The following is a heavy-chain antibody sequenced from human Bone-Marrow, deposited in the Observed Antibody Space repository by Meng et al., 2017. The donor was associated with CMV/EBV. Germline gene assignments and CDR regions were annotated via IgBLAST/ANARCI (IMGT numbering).Heavy chain of an antibody. J-gene: IGHJ5*02. CDR3: ARKLGGSYYTIWFDP. Sequence: GVLKISCAASGFTFDDYGMSWVRQVPGKGLEWVSGINWNGGSTGYADSVKGRFTISRDNAKNSLSLQMDSLRAEDTALYHCARKLGGSYYTIWFDPWGQGTLVTVSS. D-gene: IGHD1-26*01. CDR1: GFTFDDYG. CDR2: INWNGGST. V-gene: IGHV3-20*01.